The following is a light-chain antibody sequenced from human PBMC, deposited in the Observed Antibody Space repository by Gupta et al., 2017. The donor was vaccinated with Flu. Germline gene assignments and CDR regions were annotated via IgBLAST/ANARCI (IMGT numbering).Light chain of an antibody. CDR2: LGS. CDR3: RQALQTPLT. Sequence: DIVMTQSPLSLPVTPGEPASISCRSSQSHLHSNGYNYLDWYLQKPGQSPQLLIYLGSNRASGVPDRFSGSGSGTDFTLKISRVEAEDVGVYYCRQALQTPLTFGGGTKVEIK. V-gene: IGKV2-28*01. CDR1: QSHLHSNGYNY. J-gene: IGKJ4*01.